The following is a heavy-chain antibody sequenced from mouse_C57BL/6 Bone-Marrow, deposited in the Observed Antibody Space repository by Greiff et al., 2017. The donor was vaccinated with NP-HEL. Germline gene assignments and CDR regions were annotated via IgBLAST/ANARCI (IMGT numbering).Heavy chain of an antibody. CDR3: ARTYGNRGFAY. J-gene: IGHJ3*01. Sequence: EVQLMESGGGLVKPGGSLKLSCAASGFTFSDYGMHWVRQAPEKGLEWVAYISSGSSTIYYADTVKGRFTISRDNAKNTLFLQMTSLRSEDTAMYYCARTYGNRGFAYWGQGTLVTVSA. V-gene: IGHV5-17*01. CDR1: GFTFSDYG. D-gene: IGHD2-10*02. CDR2: ISSGSSTI.